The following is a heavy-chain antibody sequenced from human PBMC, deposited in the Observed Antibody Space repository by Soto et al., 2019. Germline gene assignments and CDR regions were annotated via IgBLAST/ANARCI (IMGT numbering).Heavy chain of an antibody. CDR2: IIPLFGTT. D-gene: IGHD3-10*01. J-gene: IGHJ6*02. CDR3: AAELGFGKLSVV. Sequence: QVQVVQSGVEVRRPGSSVKVSCKASGYTFKNCVISWVRQAPGQGLEWMGGIIPLFGTTDFGQRFQGRLTITAYESTTTAYMELSRLRSEDTATYYCAAELGFGKLSVVWGQGTTVIVSS. CDR1: GYTFKNCV. V-gene: IGHV1-69*01.